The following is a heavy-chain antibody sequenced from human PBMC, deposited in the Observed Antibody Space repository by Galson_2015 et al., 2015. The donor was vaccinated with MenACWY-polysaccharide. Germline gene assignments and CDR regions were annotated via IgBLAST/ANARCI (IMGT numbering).Heavy chain of an antibody. CDR1: GFDFSSYA. J-gene: IGHJ4*02. Sequence: SLRLSCAASGFDFSSYAMSWVRQAPGKGLEWVLTMSGRRGYTYYADSVKGRFTISRDNSKNTLYLQMSNLRADDTAIYSCATHPKGTDSRWYDYWGQGTLVTVSS. D-gene: IGHD3-22*01. CDR3: ATHPKGTDSRWYDY. V-gene: IGHV3-23*01. CDR2: MSGRRGYT.